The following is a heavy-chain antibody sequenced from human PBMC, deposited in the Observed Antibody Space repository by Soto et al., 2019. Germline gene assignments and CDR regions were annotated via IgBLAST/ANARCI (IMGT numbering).Heavy chain of an antibody. CDR3: ARGGGVGVAGSAAFDM. CDR2: INPATGAA. D-gene: IGHD3-3*01. Sequence: QLHLVQSGAVVKKPGASVTVSCSASGYPVTAYYMHWVRQAPGRGLEWMGGINPATGAAKYTQTFPGRVTMTRDPSTSTVFMELSGLTSEDTAVLSCARGGGVGVAGSAAFDMWGQGTLVTVSS. V-gene: IGHV1-2*02. J-gene: IGHJ3*02. CDR1: GYPVTAYY.